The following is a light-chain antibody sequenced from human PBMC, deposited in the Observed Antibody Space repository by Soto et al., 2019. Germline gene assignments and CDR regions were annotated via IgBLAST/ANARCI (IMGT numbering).Light chain of an antibody. V-gene: IGKV3-15*01. Sequence: EIVMTQSPATLSVPPVERFTLSCMASQSVRSNLAWYQQKPGQAPRLLIYEASTRATGVPARFSGSGSGTEFTLTISSLQSEDFAVYYCQQHNVWPATFGQGTKVDIK. CDR1: QSVRSN. CDR3: QQHNVWPAT. J-gene: IGKJ1*01. CDR2: EAS.